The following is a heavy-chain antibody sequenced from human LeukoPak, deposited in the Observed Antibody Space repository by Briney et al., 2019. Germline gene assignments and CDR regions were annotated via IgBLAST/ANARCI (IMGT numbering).Heavy chain of an antibody. D-gene: IGHD3-10*01. Sequence: ASVKVSCKASGYTFTSYGISWVRQAPGQGLEWMGWISAYNGNTNYAQKLQGRVTMTIDTSTSKAYMELRSLSYDDTAVYYCARQRGSGSYYNCDYWGQGTLVTVSS. CDR3: ARQRGSGSYYNCDY. CDR2: ISAYNGNT. V-gene: IGHV1-18*04. CDR1: GYTFTSYG. J-gene: IGHJ4*02.